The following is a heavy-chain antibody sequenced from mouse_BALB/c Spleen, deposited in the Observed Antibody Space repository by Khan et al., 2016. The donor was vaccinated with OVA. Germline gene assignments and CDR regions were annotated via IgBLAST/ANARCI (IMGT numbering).Heavy chain of an antibody. CDR3: AREASIWDFSFAY. CDR1: GYTFTNYV. CDR2: INPYNDGT. Sequence: VRLQQSGPELIKPGASVKMSCKASGYTFTNYVIHWVKQKPGQGLEWIGYINPYNDGTRYNEKFKGKATLTSDKSSSTAYMELSSLTSEDSAVYYCAREASIWDFSFAYWGQGTLVTVSA. D-gene: IGHD4-1*01. J-gene: IGHJ3*01. V-gene: IGHV1S136*01.